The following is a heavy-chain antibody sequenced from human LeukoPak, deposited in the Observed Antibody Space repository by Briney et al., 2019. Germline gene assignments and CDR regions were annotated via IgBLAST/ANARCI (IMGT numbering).Heavy chain of an antibody. CDR3: ARRHASSSRDY. J-gene: IGHJ4*02. V-gene: IGHV3-7*01. Sequence: GGSLRLSCAASGFTFSNYWMSWVRQAPGKGLEWVANIKQDGSDKYYVDSVKGRSTISRDNAKNSLYLQMNSLRAEDTAVYYCARRHASSSRDYWGQGTLVTVSS. D-gene: IGHD6-6*01. CDR1: GFTFSNYW. CDR2: IKQDGSDK.